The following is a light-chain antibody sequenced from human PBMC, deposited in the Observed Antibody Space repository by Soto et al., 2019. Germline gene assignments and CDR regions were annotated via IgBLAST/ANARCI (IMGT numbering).Light chain of an antibody. CDR1: SSDVGDYKY. CDR3: SSYTTSNTLV. J-gene: IGLJ1*01. Sequence: QSALTQPASVSGSPGQSITISCTGTSSDVGDYKYVSWYQKHPGKAPKALIYEVSNRPSGVSNRFSGSKSGNTASLTISGFQAEDEADYYCSSYTTSNTLVFGPGTKLTVL. CDR2: EVS. V-gene: IGLV2-14*01.